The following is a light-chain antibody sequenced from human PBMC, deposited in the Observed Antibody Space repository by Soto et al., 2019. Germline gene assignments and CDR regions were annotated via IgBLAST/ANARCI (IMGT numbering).Light chain of an antibody. CDR3: QQYNSWPLT. Sequence: EVVMTQSPATLSVSLGDRATLSCRASQSVSSNLAWYQQKPGQAPRLVIYDIFTRATGVQTRISGSGSGTEFTLTIRSLQSEDFAVYYCQQYNSWPLTFGGGTKVDIK. V-gene: IGKV3D-15*01. CDR2: DIF. J-gene: IGKJ4*01. CDR1: QSVSSN.